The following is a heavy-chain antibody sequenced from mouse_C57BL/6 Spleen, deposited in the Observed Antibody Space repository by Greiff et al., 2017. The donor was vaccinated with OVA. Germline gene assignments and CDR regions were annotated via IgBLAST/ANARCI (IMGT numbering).Heavy chain of an antibody. Sequence: EVQLVESGGDLVKPGGSLKLSCAASGFTFSSYGMSWVRQTPDKRLEWVATISSGGSYTYYPDSVKGRFTISRDNAKNTLYLQMSSLKSEDTAMYYCARSVTTVPRAWFAYWGQGTLVTVSA. J-gene: IGHJ3*01. CDR3: ARSVTTVPRAWFAY. D-gene: IGHD1-1*01. CDR2: ISSGGSYT. V-gene: IGHV5-6*01. CDR1: GFTFSSYG.